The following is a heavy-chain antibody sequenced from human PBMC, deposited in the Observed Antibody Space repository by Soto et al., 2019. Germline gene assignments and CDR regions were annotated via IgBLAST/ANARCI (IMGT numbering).Heavy chain of an antibody. D-gene: IGHD3-10*01. CDR2: ITGSGGIT. J-gene: IGHJ6*02. Sequence: GGSLRLSCAASGFTFSSNAMSWVRQAPGKGLEWVSGITGSGGITDYADSVKGRFTISRDHSRNTLYLQMNYLRVEDTAVYFCAKDGASYYYYGMDVWGQGTTVTVSS. V-gene: IGHV3-23*01. CDR1: GFTFSSNA. CDR3: AKDGASYYYYGMDV.